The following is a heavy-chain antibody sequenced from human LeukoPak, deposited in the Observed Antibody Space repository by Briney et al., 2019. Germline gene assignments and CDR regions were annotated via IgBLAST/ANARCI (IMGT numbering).Heavy chain of an antibody. CDR3: ARVATRSGWCFIDY. CDR2: IYPDGKT. D-gene: IGHD6-19*01. Sequence: PGGSLRLSCAASGITVSSNYMSWVRQAPGKGLEWVSIIYPDGKTYYADSVKGRFTISRDSSRNTLDLQMNSLTVDDTAVYYCARVATRSGWCFIDYWGQGNLVTVSS. J-gene: IGHJ4*02. V-gene: IGHV3-66*01. CDR1: GITVSSNY.